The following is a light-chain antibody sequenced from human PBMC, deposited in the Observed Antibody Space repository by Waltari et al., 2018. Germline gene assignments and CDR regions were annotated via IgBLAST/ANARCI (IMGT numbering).Light chain of an antibody. Sequence: EIVLTQSPATLSLSPGERASLSCRASQSVGSHLAWYQHKPGQAPRLLIYDTSYRATGIPARFSDRGSGTDFTLTISSLEPEDFAVYYCQQRSNWVFTFGPGTKVDIK. V-gene: IGKV3-11*01. CDR2: DTS. J-gene: IGKJ3*01. CDR3: QQRSNWVFT. CDR1: QSVGSH.